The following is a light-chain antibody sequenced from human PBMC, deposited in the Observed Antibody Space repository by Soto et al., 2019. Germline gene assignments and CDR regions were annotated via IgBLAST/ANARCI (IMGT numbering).Light chain of an antibody. CDR1: QDIFNY. V-gene: IGKV1-9*01. CDR3: QQLKSYPLT. CDR2: AAS. J-gene: IGKJ4*01. Sequence: DIQLTQSPSFLSASVGDRVTITCRASQDIFNYLGWYQQKPGKAPKLLIYAASTLQSGVPSRFSGSASGTEFTLTISSLQPEDVATYSCQQLKSYPLTFGGGTKVEIK.